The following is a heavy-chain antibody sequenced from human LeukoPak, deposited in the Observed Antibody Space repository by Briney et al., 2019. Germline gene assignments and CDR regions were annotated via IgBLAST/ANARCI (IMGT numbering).Heavy chain of an antibody. D-gene: IGHD1-26*01. Sequence: ASVKVSRKASGYTFTGYYMHWVRQAPGQGLGWMGWINPNSGGTNYAQKFQGRVTMTRDTSISTAYMELSRLRSDDTAVYYCARAMGATSRRFDYWGQGTLVTVSS. CDR3: ARAMGATSRRFDY. CDR1: GYTFTGYY. CDR2: INPNSGGT. V-gene: IGHV1-2*02. J-gene: IGHJ4*02.